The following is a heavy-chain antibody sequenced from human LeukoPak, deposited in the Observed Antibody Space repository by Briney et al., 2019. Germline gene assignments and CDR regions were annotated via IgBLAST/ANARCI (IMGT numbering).Heavy chain of an antibody. CDR3: ARGRPYSGGYHLDY. J-gene: IGHJ4*02. CDR1: GGSFSGYY. CDR2: IYYSGST. D-gene: IGHD1-26*01. V-gene: IGHV4-59*04. Sequence: SETLSLTCAVYGGSFSGYYWSWIRHPPGKGLEWIGNIYYSGSTYYNPSLKSRVTMSVDTSKNQFFLKLNSVTAADTAVYYCARGRPYSGGYHLDYWGQGTLVTVSA.